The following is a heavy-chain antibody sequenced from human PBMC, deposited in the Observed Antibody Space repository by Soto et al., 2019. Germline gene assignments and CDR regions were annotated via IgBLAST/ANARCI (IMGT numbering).Heavy chain of an antibody. CDR3: ARGWGRISDY. D-gene: IGHD7-27*01. J-gene: IGHJ4*02. Sequence: QVQLQQWGAGLLKPSETLSLTCAVYGGSFSGYYWSWIRQPPGKGLEWIGEINHSGSTNYNPSLXSXVXIPXDTSKNQFSLKLSSVTAADTAVYYCARGWGRISDYWGQGALVAVSS. V-gene: IGHV4-34*01. CDR2: INHSGST. CDR1: GGSFSGYY.